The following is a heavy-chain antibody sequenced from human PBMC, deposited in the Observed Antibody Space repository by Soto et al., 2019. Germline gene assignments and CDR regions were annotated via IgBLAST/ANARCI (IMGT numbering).Heavy chain of an antibody. CDR3: AGGVGPLVLTIGDAFDI. Sequence: SVEFSCQASGWTVSSYAISWDRQAPGQGLEWMGGIIPIFGTANYAHKFQFSCTITADESTRRAYLELSSLRSEDTAVYYCAGGVGPLVLTIGDAFDIWG. J-gene: IGHJ3*02. V-gene: IGHV1-69*13. CDR2: IIPIFGTA. CDR1: GWTVSSYA. D-gene: IGHD2-15*01.